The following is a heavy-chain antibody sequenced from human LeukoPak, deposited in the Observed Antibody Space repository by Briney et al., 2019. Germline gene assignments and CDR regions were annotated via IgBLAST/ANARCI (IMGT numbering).Heavy chain of an antibody. CDR1: GGSVSSYY. J-gene: IGHJ2*01. Sequence: SETLSLTCTVSGGSVSSYYWSWIRQPPGKGLEWIGYIYNSENTKYNSSLESRVTMSVDTSKNRFFLKLSSVTAADTAVYYCARFYSGPSGWFVLWYFDLWGRGTLVTVSS. D-gene: IGHD6-19*01. CDR2: IYNSENT. V-gene: IGHV4-4*09. CDR3: ARFYSGPSGWFVLWYFDL.